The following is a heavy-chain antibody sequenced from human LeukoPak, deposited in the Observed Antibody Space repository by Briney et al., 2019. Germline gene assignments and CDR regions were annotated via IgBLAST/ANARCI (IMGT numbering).Heavy chain of an antibody. D-gene: IGHD5-24*01. CDR1: GFTFSSYA. CDR2: ISGSGGST. J-gene: IGHJ3*02. Sequence: PGGSLRLSCAASGFTFSSYAMSWVRQAPGKGLEWVSAISGSGGSTYYADSVKGRFTISRDNSKNTLYLQMNSLRAEDTAVYYCANGRDGYNSPLGAFDIWGQGTMVTVSS. CDR3: ANGRDGYNSPLGAFDI. V-gene: IGHV3-23*01.